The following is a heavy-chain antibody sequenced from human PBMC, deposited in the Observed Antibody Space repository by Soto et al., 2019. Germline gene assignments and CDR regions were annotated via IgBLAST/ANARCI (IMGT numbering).Heavy chain of an antibody. CDR2: FDPEDGET. CDR3: ATGMYCSSTSCYRGGIWYYYYGMDV. J-gene: IGHJ6*02. CDR1: GYTLTELS. D-gene: IGHD2-2*02. Sequence: ASVKVSCKVSGYTLTELSMHWVRQAPGKGLEWMGGFDPEDGETIYAQKFQGRVTMTEDTSTDTAYMELSSLRSEDTAVYYCATGMYCSSTSCYRGGIWYYYYGMDVWGQGTTVTVSS. V-gene: IGHV1-24*01.